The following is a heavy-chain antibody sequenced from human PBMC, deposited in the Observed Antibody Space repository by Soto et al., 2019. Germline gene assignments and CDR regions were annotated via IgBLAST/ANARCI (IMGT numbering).Heavy chain of an antibody. CDR2: INAGNGNT. D-gene: IGHD6-19*01. J-gene: IGHJ4*02. V-gene: IGHV1-3*01. Sequence: GASVKVSCKASGYTFTSYAMQWVRQAPGQRLEWMGWINAGNGNTKYSQKFQGRVTITRDTSASTAYMELSSLRSEDTAVYYCARDQGGSGWVFSLGCDYWGQGTLVTVSS. CDR3: ARDQGGSGWVFSLGCDY. CDR1: GYTFTSYA.